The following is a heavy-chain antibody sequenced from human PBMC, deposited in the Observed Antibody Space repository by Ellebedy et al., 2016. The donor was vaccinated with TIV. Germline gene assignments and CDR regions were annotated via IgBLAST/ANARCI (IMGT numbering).Heavy chain of an antibody. Sequence: GESLKIPCVASGFTFRLYEMNWVRQAPGKGLEWPSYISSGGTTEKYADSVTGRFTISRDNAKNSLYLQMNSLRAEDTAVYYCARDHLAEGSGSYSSWFDPWGQGTLVTVSS. D-gene: IGHD3-10*01. CDR3: ARDHLAEGSGSYSSWFDP. CDR2: ISSGGTTE. J-gene: IGHJ5*02. V-gene: IGHV3-48*03. CDR1: GFTFRLYE.